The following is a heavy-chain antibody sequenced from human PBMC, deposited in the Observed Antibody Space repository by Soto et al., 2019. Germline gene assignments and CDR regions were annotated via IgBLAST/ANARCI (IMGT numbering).Heavy chain of an antibody. J-gene: IGHJ3*02. CDR1: GGSISSSSYY. D-gene: IGHD1-26*01. CDR3: ARHVGEGEEWELRSHHDAFDI. Sequence: PSETLSLTCTVSGGSISSSSYYWGWIRQPPGKGLEWIGSIYYSGSTYYNPSLKSRVTISVDTSKNQFSLKLSSVTAADTAVYYCARHVGEGEEWELRSHHDAFDIWGQGTMVTVSS. V-gene: IGHV4-39*01. CDR2: IYYSGST.